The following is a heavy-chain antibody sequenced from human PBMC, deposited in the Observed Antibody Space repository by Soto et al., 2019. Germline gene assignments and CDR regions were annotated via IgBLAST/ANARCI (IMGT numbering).Heavy chain of an antibody. CDR3: AMADAYYYDSSGHFDY. Sequence: QVQLQESGPGLVKPSETLSLTCTVSVGSVSSGSYYWIWIRQPPVTGLEWIGYIYYSGSTNYNPGLKRRVTLSLDTSKNQFHLTLSSVTAADTGVYDCAMADAYYYDSSGHFDYWGQGTLVTVSS. CDR2: IYYSGST. J-gene: IGHJ4*02. V-gene: IGHV4-61*01. CDR1: VGSVSSGSYY. D-gene: IGHD3-22*01.